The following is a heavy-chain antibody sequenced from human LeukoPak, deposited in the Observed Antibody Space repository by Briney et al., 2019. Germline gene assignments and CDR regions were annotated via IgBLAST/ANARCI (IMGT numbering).Heavy chain of an antibody. CDR3: ARAKNWYFDL. V-gene: IGHV4-59*01. CDR1: GGSISSYY. J-gene: IGHJ2*01. Sequence: SETLSLTCTVSGGSISSYYWSWIRQPPGKGLEWIGYIYYSGSTNYNPSLKSRVTISVDTSKNQFSLKLSSVTAADTAVYHCARAKNWYFDLWGRGTLVTVSS. CDR2: IYYSGST.